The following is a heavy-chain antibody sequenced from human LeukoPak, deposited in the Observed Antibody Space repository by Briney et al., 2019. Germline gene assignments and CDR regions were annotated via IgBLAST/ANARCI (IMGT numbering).Heavy chain of an antibody. CDR1: GYTFTSYY. CDR2: INPSGGST. CDR3: ARELEAPTLDY. V-gene: IGHV1-46*01. Sequence: GASVKVSCKASGYTFTSYYMHWVRQAPGQGLEWMGIINPSGGSTSYAQKFQGRVTMTTDTSTSTAYMELRSLRSDDTAVYYCARELEAPTLDYWGQGTLVTVSS. D-gene: IGHD3-3*01. J-gene: IGHJ4*02.